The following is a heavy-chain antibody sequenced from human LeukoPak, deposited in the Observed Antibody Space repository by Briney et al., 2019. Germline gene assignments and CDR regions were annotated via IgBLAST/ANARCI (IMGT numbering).Heavy chain of an antibody. CDR1: GYTFTSYA. J-gene: IGHJ3*02. V-gene: IGHV1-3*03. Sequence: GASVKVSCKASGYTFTSYAMHWVRQAPGQRLEWMGWINAGNGNKKYSQEFQGRVTITRDTSASTAYMELSSLRSEDMAVYYCARDQRMITFGGVIVIPDAFDIWGQGTMVTVSS. CDR3: ARDQRMITFGGVIVIPDAFDI. CDR2: INAGNGNK. D-gene: IGHD3-16*02.